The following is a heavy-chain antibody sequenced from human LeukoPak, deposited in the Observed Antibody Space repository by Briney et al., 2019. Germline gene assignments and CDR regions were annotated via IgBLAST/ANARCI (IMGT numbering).Heavy chain of an antibody. CDR3: ANGAVAGGWYYFDY. V-gene: IGHV3-23*01. CDR1: GFTFSSCA. CDR2: ISASGGAT. Sequence: GGSLRLSCAASGFTFSSCAMSWVRQAPGQGLEWVSVISASGGATHYAESVKGRFIVSRDNSKNTLSLQMNSLRAEDTAVYYCANGAVAGGWYYFDYWGQGTPVTVSS. J-gene: IGHJ4*02. D-gene: IGHD6-19*01.